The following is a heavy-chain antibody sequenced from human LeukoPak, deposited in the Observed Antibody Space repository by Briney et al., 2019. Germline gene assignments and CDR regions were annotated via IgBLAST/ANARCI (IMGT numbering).Heavy chain of an antibody. V-gene: IGHV4-34*01. Sequence: SETLSLTCAVYGGSFSGYYWSWIRQPPGKGLEWIGEIYHSGSTNYNPSLKSRVTISVDTSKNQFSLKLSSVTAADTAVYYCARHRVVPAATDAFDIWGQGTMVTVSS. CDR2: IYHSGST. CDR3: ARHRVVPAATDAFDI. J-gene: IGHJ3*02. D-gene: IGHD2-2*01. CDR1: GGSFSGYY.